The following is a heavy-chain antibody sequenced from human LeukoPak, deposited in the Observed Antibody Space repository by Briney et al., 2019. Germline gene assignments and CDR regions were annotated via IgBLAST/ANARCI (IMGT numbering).Heavy chain of an antibody. D-gene: IGHD4-17*01. CDR1: GFTFSSYS. CDR3: ARAKDGDDHPGDY. Sequence: TGGSLRLSCAASGFTFSSYSMNWVRQAPGKGLEWVSYISGRSTSIYYANSVRGRFTISRDNAKNSLYLQMNSLRDEDTAVYSCARAKDGDDHPGDYWGQGTLVTVSS. V-gene: IGHV3-48*02. J-gene: IGHJ4*02. CDR2: ISGRSTSI.